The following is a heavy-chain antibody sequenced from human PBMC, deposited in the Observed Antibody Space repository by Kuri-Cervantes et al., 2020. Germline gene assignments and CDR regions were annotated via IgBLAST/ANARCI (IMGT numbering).Heavy chain of an antibody. D-gene: IGHD6-19*01. Sequence: LSLTCAASGFTFSSYAMSWVRQAPGKGLGWVSAISGSGGSTYYADSVKGRFTISRDNSKNTLYLQMNSLRAEDTAVYYCAKVPLAVAGTGPLVYFQHWGQGTLVTVSS. J-gene: IGHJ1*01. CDR3: AKVPLAVAGTGPLVYFQH. CDR2: ISGSGGST. CDR1: GFTFSSYA. V-gene: IGHV3-23*01.